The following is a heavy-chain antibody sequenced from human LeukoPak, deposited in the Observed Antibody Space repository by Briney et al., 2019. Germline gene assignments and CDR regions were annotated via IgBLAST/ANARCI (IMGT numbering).Heavy chain of an antibody. V-gene: IGHV4-34*01. CDR1: GGSLSGYY. CDR2: INHSGST. Sequence: SETLSLTCAVYGGSLSGYYWSWIRQPPGKGLEWIGEINHSGSTNYNPSLKSRVTISVDTSKNQFSLKLSSVTAADTAVYCCARGPDECSSTSCYYYGMDVWGKGTTVTVSS. D-gene: IGHD2-2*01. J-gene: IGHJ6*04. CDR3: ARGPDECSSTSCYYYGMDV.